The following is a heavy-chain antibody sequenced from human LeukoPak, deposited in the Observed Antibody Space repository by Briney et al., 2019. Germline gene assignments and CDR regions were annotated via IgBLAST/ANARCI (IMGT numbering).Heavy chain of an antibody. CDR1: GFTFSSTA. D-gene: IGHD4-23*01. CDR3: ARDVTYYGGDWFDP. J-gene: IGHJ5*02. CDR2: ISSASSTI. V-gene: IGHV3-48*04. Sequence: GGSLRLSCAASGFTFSSTAMNWVRQAPGKGLEGVSYISSASSTIYYADSVKGRFTISRDNAKNSLYLQMSSLRAEDTAVYYCARDVTYYGGDWFDPWGQGTVVTVSS.